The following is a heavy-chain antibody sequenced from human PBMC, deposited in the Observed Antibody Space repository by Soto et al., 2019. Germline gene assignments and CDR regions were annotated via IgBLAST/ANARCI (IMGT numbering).Heavy chain of an antibody. CDR3: ASAFYGSGSYWGFDY. CDR2: ISGGGGSA. CDR1: GFIFSSYA. Sequence: EVQLLESGGGLVQPGGSLRLSCAASGFIFSSYALNWVRQAPGKGLEWVSSISGGGGSANYADSVKGRFTISRDNSKNTLYLQLNSLRAEDTAVYSCASAFYGSGSYWGFDYWGQGTLVTVSS. V-gene: IGHV3-23*01. D-gene: IGHD3-10*01. J-gene: IGHJ4*02.